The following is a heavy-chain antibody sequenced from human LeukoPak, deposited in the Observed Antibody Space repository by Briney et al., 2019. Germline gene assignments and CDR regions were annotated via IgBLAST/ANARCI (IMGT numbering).Heavy chain of an antibody. CDR3: ARDVDGYNLLDV. CDR1: GGSISSYY. V-gene: IGHV4-59*01. J-gene: IGHJ6*04. D-gene: IGHD5-24*01. Sequence: PSETLSLTFTVSGGSISSYYWSWIRQPPGKGLEWIGYIYYSGSTNYNPSLKSRVTISVDTSKNQFSLKLSSVTAADTAVYYCARDVDGYNLLDVWGKGTTVTVSS. CDR2: IYYSGST.